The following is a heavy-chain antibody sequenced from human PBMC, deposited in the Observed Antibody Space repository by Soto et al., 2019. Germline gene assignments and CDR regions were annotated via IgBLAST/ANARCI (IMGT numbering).Heavy chain of an antibody. Sequence: QITLKESGPPLVKPTQTLTLTCTFSGFSLSTSGVGVGWIRQPPGKALEWLALIYWDDDKRYSPSLKSRLTITKDTSKNQVVLTMTNMDPVDTATYYCAHSMFIAAAGTGGWFDPWGQGTLVTVSS. V-gene: IGHV2-5*02. CDR3: AHSMFIAAAGTGGWFDP. CDR1: GFSLSTSGVG. D-gene: IGHD6-13*01. J-gene: IGHJ5*02. CDR2: IYWDDDK.